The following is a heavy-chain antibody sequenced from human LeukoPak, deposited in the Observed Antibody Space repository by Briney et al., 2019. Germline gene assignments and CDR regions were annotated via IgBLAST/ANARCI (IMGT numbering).Heavy chain of an antibody. CDR1: GYTFINYG. V-gene: IGHV1-18*01. CDR3: ERSYCGGTSCYRDPYNWLDP. J-gene: IGHJ5*02. CDR2: ISAYNGNT. Sequence: ASVKVSCKASGYTFINYGINWVRQAPGQGLEWMGWISAYNGNTNYAQKLQGRVTMTTDTSTSTAYMELRSLRSDDTAVYYCERSYCGGTSCYRDPYNWLDPWGQGTLVTVSS. D-gene: IGHD2-2*01.